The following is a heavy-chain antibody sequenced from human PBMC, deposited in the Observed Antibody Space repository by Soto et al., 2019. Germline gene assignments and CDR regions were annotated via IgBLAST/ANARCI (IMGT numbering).Heavy chain of an antibody. V-gene: IGHV3-64*02. CDR2: ITRDGGST. CDR1: GFTFSNFA. J-gene: IGHJ4*02. Sequence: PGGSLRLSCVASGFTFSNFAMHWVRQPPGEGLDYVSSITRDGGSTQYADSVRSRFTISRDNSKNTLYLQMGNVRPEDMAVYYWEEGMGGGLGVSGRGAQGPRATVSS. D-gene: IGHD3-16*01. CDR3: EEGMGGGLGVSGR.